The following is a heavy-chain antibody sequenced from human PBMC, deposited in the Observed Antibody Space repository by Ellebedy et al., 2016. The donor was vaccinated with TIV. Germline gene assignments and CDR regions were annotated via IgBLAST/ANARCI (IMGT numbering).Heavy chain of an antibody. D-gene: IGHD3-10*01. CDR1: GFTFSSYA. Sequence: PGGSLRLSCAASGFTFSSYAMSWVRQAPGKGLEWVSAISGSGGSTYYADSVKGRFTISRDNSKNTLYLQMNSLRAEDTAVYYCARVGLSYGSGSFFDYWGQGTLVTVSS. CDR3: ARVGLSYGSGSFFDY. J-gene: IGHJ4*02. V-gene: IGHV3-23*01. CDR2: ISGSGGST.